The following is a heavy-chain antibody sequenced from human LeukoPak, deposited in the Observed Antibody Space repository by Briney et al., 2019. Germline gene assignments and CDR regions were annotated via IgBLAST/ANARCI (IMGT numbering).Heavy chain of an antibody. J-gene: IGHJ4*02. CDR1: GYTFTSYG. D-gene: IGHD6-19*01. CDR2: ISAYNGNT. V-gene: IGHV1-18*01. CDR3: ARGSENHFDSSGPIGV. Sequence: ASVKVSCKASGYTFTSYGISWVRQAPGQGLEWMGWISAYNGNTNYAQKLQGRVTLSRDTSISTVYMELSSPRSEDTAVYFCARGSENHFDSSGPIGVWGQGTLVTVSS.